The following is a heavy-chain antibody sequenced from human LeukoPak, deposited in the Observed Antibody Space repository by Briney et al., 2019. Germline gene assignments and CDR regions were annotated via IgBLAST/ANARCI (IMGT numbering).Heavy chain of an antibody. Sequence: PSGTLSLTCTASGGSISNYYLSWIRQPAGKGLEWIGRIYTSGSTKYNPSLMRRGPMSGDTSKIQFSLKVSSVTAADTAVYYCARGEYCSGGSCYSGYFCGMDVWGQGTTVTVPS. CDR3: ARGEYCSGGSCYSGYFCGMDV. V-gene: IGHV4-4*07. CDR1: GGSISNYY. D-gene: IGHD2-15*01. J-gene: IGHJ6*02. CDR2: IYTSGST.